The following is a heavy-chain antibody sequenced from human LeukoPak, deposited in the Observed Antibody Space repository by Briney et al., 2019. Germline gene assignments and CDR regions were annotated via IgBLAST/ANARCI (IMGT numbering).Heavy chain of an antibody. Sequence: PGGSLRLSCAASGFTVRSNYMSWVRQAPGRGLEWVSVIYSGGSTYYSDSVKGRFTISRDDSKNTLYLQMNTLRAEDTAVYYCARARSYGLDVWGQGTTVTVSS. V-gene: IGHV3-53*01. D-gene: IGHD3-10*01. CDR3: ARARSYGLDV. CDR1: GFTVRSNY. CDR2: IYSGGST. J-gene: IGHJ6*02.